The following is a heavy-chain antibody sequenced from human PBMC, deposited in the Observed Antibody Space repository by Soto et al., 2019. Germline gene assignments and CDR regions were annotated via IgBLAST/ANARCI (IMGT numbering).Heavy chain of an antibody. J-gene: IGHJ6*02. D-gene: IGHD6-6*01. CDR2: ISSSSFSI. Sequence: EVQLVESGGGLFKPGGSLRLSCAASGFTFSSYSMNWVRQAPGKGLEWVSSISSSSFSINYADSVKGRFSISRDNAQNSLHLQMNNLRAEDTAVYYCARNESSNIYGMDVWGQGTTVTVSS. CDR3: ARNESSNIYGMDV. CDR1: GFTFSSYS. V-gene: IGHV3-21*02.